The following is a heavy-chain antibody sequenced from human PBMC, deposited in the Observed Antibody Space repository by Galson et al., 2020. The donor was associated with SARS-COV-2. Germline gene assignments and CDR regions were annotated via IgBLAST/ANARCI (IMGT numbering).Heavy chain of an antibody. V-gene: IGHV4-31*03. CDR1: GGSISSGGYY. CDR3: ARARITMIVVNAFDI. CDR2: IYYSGST. J-gene: IGHJ3*02. D-gene: IGHD3-22*01. Sequence: NSSETLSLTCTVSGGSISSGGYYWSWIRQHPGKGLEWIGYIYYSGSTYYNPSLKSRVTISVDTSKNQFSLKLSSVTAANTAVYYCARARITMIVVNAFDIWGQGTMVTVSS.